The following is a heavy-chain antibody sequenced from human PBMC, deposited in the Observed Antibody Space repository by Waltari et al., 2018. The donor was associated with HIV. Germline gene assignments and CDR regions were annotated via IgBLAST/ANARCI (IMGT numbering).Heavy chain of an antibody. CDR1: GFNLKTYD. Sequence: QVYVVESGGGVVQPGGSLRLSCTASGFNLKTYDIHWVRQAPGRGLEWVAGIRFDGSQEYYGDSVKGRFIISRDNSKNAIFLEMTTLRLEDTAKYRCVKDEAPGRDAILDIWGQGTMVTVS. D-gene: IGHD1-26*01. CDR2: IRFDGSQE. J-gene: IGHJ3*01. CDR3: VKDEAPGRDAILDI. V-gene: IGHV3-30*02.